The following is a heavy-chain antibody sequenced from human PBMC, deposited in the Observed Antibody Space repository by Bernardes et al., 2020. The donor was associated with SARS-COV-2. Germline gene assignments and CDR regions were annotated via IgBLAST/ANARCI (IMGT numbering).Heavy chain of an antibody. V-gene: IGHV4-4*07. D-gene: IGHD3-3*01. Sequence: SETLSLTCTVSGGSISSYYWSWIRQPAGKGLEWIGRIYTSGSTNYNPSLKSRVTMSVDTSKNQFSLKLSSVTAADTAVYYCAAGRFLEWLLSPHYYYGMDVWGQGTTGTVSS. J-gene: IGHJ6*02. CDR1: GGSISSYY. CDR2: IYTSGST. CDR3: AAGRFLEWLLSPHYYYGMDV.